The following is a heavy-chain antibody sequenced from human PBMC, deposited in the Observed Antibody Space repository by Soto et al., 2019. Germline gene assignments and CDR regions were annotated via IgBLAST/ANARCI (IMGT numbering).Heavy chain of an antibody. CDR2: ISGSGGST. Sequence: GSLRLSCAASGFTFSSYAMSWVRQAPGKGLEWVSAISGSGGSTYYADSVKGRFTISRDNSKNTLYLQMNSLRAEDTAVYYCAKDLGYCSSTSCYTALDYWGQGALVTVSS. CDR1: GFTFSSYA. V-gene: IGHV3-23*01. CDR3: AKDLGYCSSTSCYTALDY. J-gene: IGHJ4*02. D-gene: IGHD2-2*02.